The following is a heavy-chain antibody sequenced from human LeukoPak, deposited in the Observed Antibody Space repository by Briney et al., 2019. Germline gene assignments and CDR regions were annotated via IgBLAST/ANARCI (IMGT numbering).Heavy chain of an antibody. D-gene: IGHD1-1*01. V-gene: IGHV4-31*03. CDR3: AKNAPLSAFDI. Sequence: SETLSLTCTVSGGSVSSGSSYWNWIRQHPEKGLEWIGYIYYSGSTYYNPSLKSRVTISLDTSKNQFSLNLNSVTAADTAVYYCAKNAPLSAFDIWGQGTMVTVSS. CDR2: IYYSGST. J-gene: IGHJ3*02. CDR1: GGSVSSGSSY.